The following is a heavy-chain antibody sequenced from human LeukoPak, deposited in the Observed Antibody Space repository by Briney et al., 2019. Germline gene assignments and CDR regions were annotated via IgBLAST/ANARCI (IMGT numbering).Heavy chain of an antibody. J-gene: IGHJ4*02. Sequence: GGSLRLSCAASGFTFSSYSMNWVRQAPGRGLEWVSSISSGSSYIYYADSVKGRFTISRDNAKNSLYLQMNSLRAEDTAVYYCARGRTSYYVSGSSTPPLDYWGQGTLVTVSS. CDR1: GFTFSSYS. V-gene: IGHV3-21*01. CDR3: ARGRTSYYVSGSSTPPLDY. CDR2: ISSGSSYI. D-gene: IGHD3-10*01.